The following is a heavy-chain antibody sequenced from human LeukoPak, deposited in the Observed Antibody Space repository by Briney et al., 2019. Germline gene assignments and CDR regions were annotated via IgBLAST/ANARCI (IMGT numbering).Heavy chain of an antibody. Sequence: GGSLRLSCAASGFTFSDYYMSWVRQAPGKGLEWVAVISYDGSNKYYADSVKGRFTISRDNSKNTLFLQMNSLRAEDTAVYYCAKDLGYCGVGSCTTIDYWGQGTLVTVSS. CDR3: AKDLGYCGVGSCTTIDY. D-gene: IGHD2-15*01. CDR1: GFTFSDYY. V-gene: IGHV3-30*18. CDR2: ISYDGSNK. J-gene: IGHJ4*02.